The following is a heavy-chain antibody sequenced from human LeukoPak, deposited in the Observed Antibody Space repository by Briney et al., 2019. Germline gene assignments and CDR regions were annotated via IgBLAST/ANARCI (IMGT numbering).Heavy chain of an antibody. CDR3: ARDLGGWYPGDY. J-gene: IGHJ4*02. V-gene: IGHV1-2*06. D-gene: IGHD6-19*01. Sequence: ASVKVSCKASGYTFSGHYMHWVRQAPGQGLEWMGRINPNSGGTNYAQMFQGRVTKTRDTSISTAHMELRRLRYDDTAVYYCARDLGGWYPGDYWGQGTLVTVSS. CDR1: GYTFSGHY. CDR2: INPNSGGT.